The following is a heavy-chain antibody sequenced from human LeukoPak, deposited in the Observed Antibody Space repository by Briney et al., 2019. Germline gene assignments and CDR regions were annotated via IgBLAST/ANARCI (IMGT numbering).Heavy chain of an antibody. CDR2: ISSSSSYI. CDR3: AREIAAAGLDY. CDR1: GFTFSNAW. J-gene: IGHJ4*02. D-gene: IGHD6-13*01. Sequence: GGSLRLSCAASGFTFSNAWMSWVRQAPGKGLEWVSSISSSSSYIYYADSVKGRFTISRDNAKNSLYLQMNSLRAEDTAVYYCAREIAAAGLDYWGQGTLVTVSS. V-gene: IGHV3-21*01.